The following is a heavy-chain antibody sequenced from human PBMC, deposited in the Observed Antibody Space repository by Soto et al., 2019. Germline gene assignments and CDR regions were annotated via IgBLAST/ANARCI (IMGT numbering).Heavy chain of an antibody. Sequence: QVQLVQSGAEVKKPGASVKVSCKASGYTFASYYIHWVRQAPGQGLEWMGVINPSGGSTSYAQKFQGRVTMTRDTSTSTVYMELSSLRSEDTAVYYCARDRGTAMVSGVEYWGQGTLVTVSS. CDR1: GYTFASYY. D-gene: IGHD5-18*01. V-gene: IGHV1-46*01. CDR2: INPSGGST. CDR3: ARDRGTAMVSGVEY. J-gene: IGHJ4*02.